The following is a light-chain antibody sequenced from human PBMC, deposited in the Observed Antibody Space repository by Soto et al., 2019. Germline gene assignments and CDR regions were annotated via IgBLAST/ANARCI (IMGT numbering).Light chain of an antibody. V-gene: IGKV3-15*01. CDR3: QQYNNWPPWWT. CDR1: QTVSSN. Sequence: TQSPDTLSLSPGERATLSCRASQTVSSNYLAWCQQRPGQVPRLLIYGASTRATGIPARFSGSGSGTEFTLTISSLQSEDFAVYYCQQYNNWPPWWTFGQGTKVDIK. J-gene: IGKJ1*01. CDR2: GAS.